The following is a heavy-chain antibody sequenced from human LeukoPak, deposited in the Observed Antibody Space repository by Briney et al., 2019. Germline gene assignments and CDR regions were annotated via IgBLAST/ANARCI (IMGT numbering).Heavy chain of an antibody. D-gene: IGHD3-10*01. CDR2: IYSGGNT. Sequence: GGSLRLSCAASGFSVSSYHMTWVRQAPGKGLEWVSVIYSGGNTFYADSVKGRFSISRDNAKNSLYLQMNSLRAEDTAVYYCAKDPGVGKGYYGSGSLGPDWFDPWGQGTLVTVSS. CDR1: GFSVSSYH. V-gene: IGHV3-53*01. CDR3: AKDPGVGKGYYGSGSLGPDWFDP. J-gene: IGHJ5*02.